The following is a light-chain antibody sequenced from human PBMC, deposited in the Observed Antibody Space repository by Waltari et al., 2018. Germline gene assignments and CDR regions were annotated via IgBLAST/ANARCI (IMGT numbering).Light chain of an antibody. V-gene: IGKV3-20*01. CDR1: QSVRGT. CDR2: GAS. J-gene: IGKJ1*01. CDR3: QHYVRLPAT. Sequence: EIVLTQSPGTLSLSPGETATLSCRASQSVRGTLAWYQQKPCQAPRLLIYGASSRATGIPDRFSGSGSGTDFSLTISRLEPEDFAVYYCQHYVRLPATFGQGTRVEIK.